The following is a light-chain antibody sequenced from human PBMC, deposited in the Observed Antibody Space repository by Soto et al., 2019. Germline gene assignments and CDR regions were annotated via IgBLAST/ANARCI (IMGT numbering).Light chain of an antibody. Sequence: QSVLTQPPSVSEAPRQRVTISCSGSSSNIGNNAVNWYQQLPGKAPKLLIYYDDLLPSGVSDRFSGSKSGTSASLAISGLRSGDEADYYWPAGDNSLNGPVFGGGTKPTV. CDR1: SSNIGNNA. J-gene: IGLJ2*01. CDR3: PAGDNSLNGPV. V-gene: IGLV1-36*01. CDR2: YDD.